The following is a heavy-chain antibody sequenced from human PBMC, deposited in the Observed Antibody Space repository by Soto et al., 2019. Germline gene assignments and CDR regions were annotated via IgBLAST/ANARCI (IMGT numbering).Heavy chain of an antibody. CDR3: ARAQFSSWPYFDY. CDR1: GFTLSSYA. CDR2: ISYDGSNK. D-gene: IGHD6-13*01. Sequence: HPGGSLRLSCAASGFTLSSYAMHWVRQAPGKGLEWVAVISYDGSNKYYADSVKGRFTISRDNSKNTLYLQMNSLRAEDTAVYYCARAQFSSWPYFDYWGQGTLVTVSS. V-gene: IGHV3-30-3*01. J-gene: IGHJ4*02.